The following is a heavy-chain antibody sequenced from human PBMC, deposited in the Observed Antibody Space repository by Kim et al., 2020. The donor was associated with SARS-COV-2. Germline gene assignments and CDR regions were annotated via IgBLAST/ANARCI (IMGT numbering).Heavy chain of an antibody. CDR2: IYTSGST. CDR1: GGSISSYY. Sequence: SETLSLTCTVSGGSISSYYWSWIRQPAGKGLEWIGRIYTSGSTNYNPSLKSRVTMSVDTSKNQFSLKLSSVTAADTAVYYCARDSAGYYGVIRAFDIWGQGTMVTVSS. J-gene: IGHJ3*02. D-gene: IGHD3-9*01. CDR3: ARDSAGYYGVIRAFDI. V-gene: IGHV4-4*07.